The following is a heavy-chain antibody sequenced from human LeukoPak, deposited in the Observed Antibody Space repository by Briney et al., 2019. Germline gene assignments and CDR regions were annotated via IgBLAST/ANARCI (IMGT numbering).Heavy chain of an antibody. J-gene: IGHJ4*02. CDR2: INSDGSST. Sequence: PGGSLRLPCAASGFTFSSYWMHWVRRAPGKGLVWVSRINSDGSSTSYADSVKGRFTISRDNAKNTLYLQMNSLRAEDTAVYYCARARAGTGSDYWGQGTLVTVSS. D-gene: IGHD6-13*01. CDR3: ARARAGTGSDY. V-gene: IGHV3-74*01. CDR1: GFTFSSYW.